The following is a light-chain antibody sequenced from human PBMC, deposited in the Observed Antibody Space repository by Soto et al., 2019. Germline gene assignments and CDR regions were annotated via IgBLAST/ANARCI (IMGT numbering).Light chain of an antibody. CDR3: QQSYRNPIT. J-gene: IGKJ5*01. CDR2: AAS. V-gene: IGKV1-39*01. CDR1: QSISSY. Sequence: DIQMTQSPSSLSSSVGDRVTITFRASQSISSYLNWYQQKQGKDPKLLIYAASSLQSGVPSRFSGSGSGTDFTLTISSLQPEDFATYFCQQSYRNPITFGQGTRLEIK.